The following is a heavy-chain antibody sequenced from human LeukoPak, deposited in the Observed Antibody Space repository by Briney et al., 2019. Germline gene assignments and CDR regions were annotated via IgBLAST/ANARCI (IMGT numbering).Heavy chain of an antibody. V-gene: IGHV3-53*01. CDR3: ARDRDDSSGYYSLIPNWYFDL. CDR1: GFTVSSNY. J-gene: IGHJ2*01. Sequence: GGSLRLSCAASGFTVSSNYMNWVRQAPGKGLEWVSVIYIGGSTYYADSVEGRFTISRDNSKNTLYLQMNSLRAEDTAVYYCARDRDDSSGYYSLIPNWYFDLWGRGTLVTVSS. CDR2: IYIGGST. D-gene: IGHD3-22*01.